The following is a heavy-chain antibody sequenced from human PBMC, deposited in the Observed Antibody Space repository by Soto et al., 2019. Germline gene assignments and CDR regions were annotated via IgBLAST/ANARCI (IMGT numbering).Heavy chain of an antibody. Sequence: PGGSLRLSCAASGFTFSSYAMHWVRQAPGKGLEWVAVISYDGSNKYYADSVKGRFTISRDNSKNTLYLQMNSLRAEDTAVYYCARDLNFDWLLWGAFDIWGQGTMVTVSS. CDR1: GFTFSSYA. D-gene: IGHD3-9*01. V-gene: IGHV3-30-3*01. CDR2: ISYDGSNK. J-gene: IGHJ3*02. CDR3: ARDLNFDWLLWGAFDI.